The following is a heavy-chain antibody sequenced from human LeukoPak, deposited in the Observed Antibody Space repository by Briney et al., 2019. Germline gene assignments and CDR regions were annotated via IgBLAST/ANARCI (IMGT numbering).Heavy chain of an antibody. D-gene: IGHD3-16*01. CDR2: IYYSGST. CDR1: GGSISSYY. V-gene: IGHV4-59*01. J-gene: IGHJ4*02. CDR3: AGGSGYYFDY. Sequence: SETLSLTCTASGGSISSYYWSWIRQPPGKGLEGIGYIYYSGSTNYNPSLRSRVTISVDTSKNQFSLKLSSVTAADTAVYYCAGGSGYYFDYWGQGTLVTVSS.